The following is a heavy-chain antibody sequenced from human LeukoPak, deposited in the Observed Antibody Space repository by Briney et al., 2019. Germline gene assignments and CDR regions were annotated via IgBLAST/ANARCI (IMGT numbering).Heavy chain of an antibody. CDR3: ARGVGSGSRLRAGDY. J-gene: IGHJ4*02. CDR2: ISVSGGVR. Sequence: GGSLRLSCVASGYPFSSYSMNWIRQAPGKGLEWVSYISVSGGVRSYADSVKGRFTISRDDARNSLYLQMNSLRAEDTAVYYCARGVGSGSRLRAGDYWGQGTLVTVSS. CDR1: GYPFSSYS. D-gene: IGHD1-26*01. V-gene: IGHV3-48*01.